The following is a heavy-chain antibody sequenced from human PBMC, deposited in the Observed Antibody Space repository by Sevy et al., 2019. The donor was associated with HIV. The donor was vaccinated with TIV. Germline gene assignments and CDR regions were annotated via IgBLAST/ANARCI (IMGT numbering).Heavy chain of an antibody. J-gene: IGHJ6*02. V-gene: IGHV4-39*01. D-gene: IGHD2-2*01. Sequence: SENLSLTCTASGGSISSSSYYWGWIRQPPGQGLEWIGSIYYSGRTYYNPSLKRRVTISVNTSKNQFSLKLSSVTAADTAVYYCARVPAVNYYYGMDVWGQGTTVTVSS. CDR3: ARVPAVNYYYGMDV. CDR1: GGSISSSSYY. CDR2: IYYSGRT.